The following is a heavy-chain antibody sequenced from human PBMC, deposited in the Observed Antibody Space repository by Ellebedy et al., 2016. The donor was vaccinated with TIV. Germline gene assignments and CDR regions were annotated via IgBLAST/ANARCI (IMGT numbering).Heavy chain of an antibody. D-gene: IGHD6-6*01. CDR2: ISYDGSNK. Sequence: GGSLRLXCAASGFTFSSYAMHWVRQAPGKGLEWVAVISYDGSNKYYADSVKGRFTISRDNAKNSLYLQMNSLRDEDTAVYYCARGQYSSSGGWFNPWGQGTLVTVSS. J-gene: IGHJ5*02. V-gene: IGHV3-30-3*01. CDR3: ARGQYSSSGGWFNP. CDR1: GFTFSSYA.